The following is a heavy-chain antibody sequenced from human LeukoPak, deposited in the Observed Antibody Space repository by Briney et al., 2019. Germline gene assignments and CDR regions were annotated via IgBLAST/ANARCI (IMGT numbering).Heavy chain of an antibody. D-gene: IGHD3-3*01. V-gene: IGHV4-38-2*02. Sequence: PSETLSLTCTVSGYSISNGYYWGWIRRPPGKGLEWIGNIYHTGTTDYNPSLKSRVTISIDTSKNQFSLNLRSVSAADTAVYYCTRDDFGIKTDWEDYYYMDVWGKGTTVTVSS. CDR3: TRDDFGIKTDWEDYYYMDV. CDR1: GYSISNGYY. J-gene: IGHJ6*03. CDR2: IYHTGTT.